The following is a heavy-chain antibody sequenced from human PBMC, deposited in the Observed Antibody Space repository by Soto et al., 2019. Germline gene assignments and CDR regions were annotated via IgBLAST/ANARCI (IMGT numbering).Heavy chain of an antibody. V-gene: IGHV3-30*18. J-gene: IGHJ4*02. D-gene: IGHD6-13*01. Sequence: QVQLVESGGGVVQPGRSLRLSCAASGFTFSSYGMHWVRQAPGKGLEWVAVISYDGSNKYYADSVKGRFTISRDNSKNTLYLQMNSLRAEDTAVYYCAKETTNPGIAAAGLDYWGQGTLVTVSS. CDR1: GFTFSSYG. CDR3: AKETTNPGIAAAGLDY. CDR2: ISYDGSNK.